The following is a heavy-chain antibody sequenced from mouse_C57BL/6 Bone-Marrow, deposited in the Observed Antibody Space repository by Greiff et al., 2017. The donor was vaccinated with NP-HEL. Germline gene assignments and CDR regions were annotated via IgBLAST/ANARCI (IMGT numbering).Heavy chain of an antibody. CDR2: IRNKANGYTT. CDR1: GFTFTDYY. Sequence: EVQGVESGGGLVQPGGSLSLSCAASGFTFTDYYMSWVRQPPGKALEWLGFIRNKANGYTTEYSASVKGRFTISRDNSQSILYLQMNALRAEDSATYYCARDDYDGYYFDYWGQGTTLTVSS. D-gene: IGHD2-4*01. V-gene: IGHV7-3*01. J-gene: IGHJ2*01. CDR3: ARDDYDGYYFDY.